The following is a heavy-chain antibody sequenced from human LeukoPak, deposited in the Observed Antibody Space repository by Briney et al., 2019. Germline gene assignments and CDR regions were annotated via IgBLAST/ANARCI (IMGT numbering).Heavy chain of an antibody. Sequence: SETLSLTCTVSGGSISSGGYYWSWIRQHPGKGLEWIGYIYYSGSTYYNPSLKSRVTISVDTSKNQFSLKLSSVTAADTAVYYCARAPFPGYDSSGYYDYWGQGTLVTVSS. CDR2: IYYSGST. CDR1: GGSISSGGYY. V-gene: IGHV4-31*03. J-gene: IGHJ4*02. D-gene: IGHD3-22*01. CDR3: ARAPFPGYDSSGYYDY.